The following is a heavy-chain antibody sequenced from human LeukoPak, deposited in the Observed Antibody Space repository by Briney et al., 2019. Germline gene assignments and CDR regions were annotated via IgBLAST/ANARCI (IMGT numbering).Heavy chain of an antibody. Sequence: GGSLRLSCTAYGFTFGDYAMSWFRQAPGKGLEWVGFIRSKAYGGTTEYAASVKGRFTISRDDSKSIAYLQMNSLKTEDTAVYYCTRGVRGSYYACYFDYWGQGTLVTVSS. CDR2: IRSKAYGGTT. CDR1: GFTFGDYA. CDR3: TRGVRGSYYACYFDY. D-gene: IGHD1-26*01. J-gene: IGHJ4*02. V-gene: IGHV3-49*03.